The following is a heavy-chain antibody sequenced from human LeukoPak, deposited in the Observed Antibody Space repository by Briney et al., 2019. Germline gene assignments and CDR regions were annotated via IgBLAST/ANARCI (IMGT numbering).Heavy chain of an antibody. J-gene: IGHJ4*02. CDR1: GYTFSNFG. Sequence: ASVKVSCKTSGYTFSNFGIDWVRQAPGQGLEWMGWISGNNDNPNYGQKFQGRFTVTTDSSTSTAYMELRNLRFDDTAVYYCARDGTSTDDYWGQGTLVTVSS. V-gene: IGHV1-18*01. CDR2: ISGNNDNP. CDR3: ARDGTSTDDY. D-gene: IGHD2-2*01.